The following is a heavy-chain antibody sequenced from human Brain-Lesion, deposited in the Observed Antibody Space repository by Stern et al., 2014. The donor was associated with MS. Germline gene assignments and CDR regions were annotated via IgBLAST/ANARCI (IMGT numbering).Heavy chain of an antibody. CDR2: IYFSGNT. Sequence: QVQLQESGPGLVKPSETLSLTCTVAGGSFSSTSYAWAWIRQPPGKGLEWIGTIYFSGNTYYSPSLKSRLTISLDTSKKQFSLQLRSVTAADTAVYYCAGEEDIRYCSGGSCTGNWFDPWGQGTLVTVSS. J-gene: IGHJ5*02. D-gene: IGHD2-15*01. CDR3: AGEEDIRYCSGGSCTGNWFDP. V-gene: IGHV4-39*01. CDR1: GGSFSSTSYA.